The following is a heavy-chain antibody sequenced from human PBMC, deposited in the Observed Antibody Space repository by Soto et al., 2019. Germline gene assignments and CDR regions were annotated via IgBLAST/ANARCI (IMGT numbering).Heavy chain of an antibody. V-gene: IGHV1-69*06. Sequence: SVKVSCKASGGSFNSYALSWVRQAPGQGLEWMGGLIPVFDAINYAQKFQGRVTISADKSTSTAYMELRSLRSEDTAVYYCAGGSDYSTQTPPEFFQLCGERTLVTVSS. CDR1: GGSFNSYA. CDR3: AGGSDYSTQTPPEFFQL. J-gene: IGHJ1*01. D-gene: IGHD6-13*01. CDR2: LIPVFDAI.